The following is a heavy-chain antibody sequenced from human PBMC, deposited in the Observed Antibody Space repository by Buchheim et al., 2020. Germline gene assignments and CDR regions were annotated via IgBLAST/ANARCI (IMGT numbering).Heavy chain of an antibody. CDR3: ARHERYCSSTSCRPVEFDY. CDR2: IYYSGST. Sequence: QVQLQESGPGLVKPSETLSLTCTVSGGSISSYYWSWIRQPPGKGLEWIGYIYYSGSTNYNPSLKSRVTISVDTSKNQFSLKLSSVTAADTAVYCCARHERYCSSTSCRPVEFDYWGQGTL. V-gene: IGHV4-59*08. CDR1: GGSISSYY. D-gene: IGHD2-2*01. J-gene: IGHJ4*02.